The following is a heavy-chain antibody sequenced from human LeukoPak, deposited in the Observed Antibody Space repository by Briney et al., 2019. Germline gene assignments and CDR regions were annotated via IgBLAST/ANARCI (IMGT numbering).Heavy chain of an antibody. J-gene: IGHJ4*02. CDR3: AKDDGGSVTTTDFEY. Sequence: GGSLRLSCADSGSTFSNYALSWVRQVPGKGLEWVSGITDSGGSTYYADSVKGRFTISRDNSKNTLYLQMNSLRAEDTAVYFCAKDDGGSVTTTDFEYWGQGTLVTVSS. D-gene: IGHD4-17*01. V-gene: IGHV3-23*01. CDR2: ITDSGGST. CDR1: GSTFSNYA.